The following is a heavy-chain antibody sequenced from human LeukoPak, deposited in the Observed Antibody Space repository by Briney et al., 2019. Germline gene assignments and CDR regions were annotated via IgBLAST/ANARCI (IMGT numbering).Heavy chain of an antibody. V-gene: IGHV4-59*01. CDR2: IYYSGST. D-gene: IGHD3-3*01. J-gene: IGHJ4*02. Sequence: SETLSLTCTVSGGSISSYYWSWIRQPPGKGLEWIGYIYYSGSTNYNPSLKSRVTISVDTSKNQFSLKLSSVTAADTAVYYCAREGGDYDFWSGPPDYWGQGTLVTVSS. CDR3: AREGGDYDFWSGPPDY. CDR1: GGSISSYY.